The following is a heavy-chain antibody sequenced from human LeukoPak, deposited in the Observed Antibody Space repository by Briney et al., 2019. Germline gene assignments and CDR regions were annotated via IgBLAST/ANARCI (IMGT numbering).Heavy chain of an antibody. J-gene: IGHJ4*02. D-gene: IGHD1-26*01. CDR3: VKRSGLYFDY. CDR2: ISSNGGNT. V-gene: IGHV3-64*05. CDR1: GYTFSTYA. Sequence: GGSLRLSCSASGYTFSTYAIHWVRQAPGKGLEYVSGISSNGGNTYNADSVKGRFTISRDNSKNTVNFQMSSLRAEDTAVYYCVKRSGLYFDYWGQGILVTVSS.